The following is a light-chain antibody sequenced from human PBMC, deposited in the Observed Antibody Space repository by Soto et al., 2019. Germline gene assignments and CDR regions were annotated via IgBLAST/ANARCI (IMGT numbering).Light chain of an antibody. CDR1: QSVSSN. V-gene: IGKV3-15*01. CDR3: QQYNKWPPLT. CDR2: GAS. Sequence: EIVMTQSPATLSVSPGGRATLSCRASQSVSSNLAWYQQKPGQAPRLLIYGASTRATGIPARFSDSGSGTEFTLTISSLQSEDFAVYYCQQYNKWPPLTFGGGTKVEIK. J-gene: IGKJ4*01.